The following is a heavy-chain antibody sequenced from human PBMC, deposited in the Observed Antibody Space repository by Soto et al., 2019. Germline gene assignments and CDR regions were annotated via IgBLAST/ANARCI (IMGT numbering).Heavy chain of an antibody. Sequence: ASVKVSCKASGYTFTSYGISWVRQAPGQGLEWMGWISAYNGNTNYAQKLQGRVTMTTDTSTSTAYMELRSLRSDDTAVYYCARVQQGSYYYYYYMDVWGKGTTVTVSS. J-gene: IGHJ6*03. CDR3: ARVQQGSYYYYYYMDV. V-gene: IGHV1-18*01. CDR2: ISAYNGNT. CDR1: GYTFTSYG.